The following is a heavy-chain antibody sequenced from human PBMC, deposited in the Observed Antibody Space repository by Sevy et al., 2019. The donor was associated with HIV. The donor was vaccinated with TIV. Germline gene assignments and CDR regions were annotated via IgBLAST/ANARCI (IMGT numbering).Heavy chain of an antibody. Sequence: GGSLRLSCAASRFTFSSYGMHWVRQAPGKGLEWVAVISYDGSNKYYADSVKGRFTISRDNSKNTLYLQMNSLRAEDTAVYYCAKVDGPGELDAFDIWGQGTMVTVSS. CDR2: ISYDGSNK. J-gene: IGHJ3*02. V-gene: IGHV3-30*18. CDR3: AKVDGPGELDAFDI. CDR1: RFTFSSYG. D-gene: IGHD3-10*01.